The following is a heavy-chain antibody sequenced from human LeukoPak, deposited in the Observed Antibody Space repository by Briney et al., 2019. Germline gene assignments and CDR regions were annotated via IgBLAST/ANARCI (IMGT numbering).Heavy chain of an antibody. J-gene: IGHJ4*02. D-gene: IGHD2-2*01. CDR3: ARGPCSSTSCYSAY. Sequence: SETLSLTCTVSGGSISSGDYYWSWIRQPPGKGLEWIGYIYYSGSTYYNPSLKSRVTISVDTSKNQFSLRLSSVTAADTAVYYCARGPCSSTSCYSAYWGQGTLVTVSS. CDR1: GGSISSGDYY. CDR2: IYYSGST. V-gene: IGHV4-30-4*01.